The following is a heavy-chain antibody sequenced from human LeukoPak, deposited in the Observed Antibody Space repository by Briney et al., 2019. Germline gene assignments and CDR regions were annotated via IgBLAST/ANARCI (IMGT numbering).Heavy chain of an antibody. CDR2: ISAYNGNT. Sequence: ASVKVSCKASGYTFTSYGINWVRQAPGQGLEWMGWISAYNGNTNYAQILQGRVTVTTDTSTSTAYMELRSLRSDDTAVYYCARETSGWGGGDYYYYYYMDVWGKGTTVTVSS. J-gene: IGHJ6*03. V-gene: IGHV1-18*01. CDR3: ARETSGWGGGDYYYYYYMDV. CDR1: GYTFTSYG. D-gene: IGHD6-19*01.